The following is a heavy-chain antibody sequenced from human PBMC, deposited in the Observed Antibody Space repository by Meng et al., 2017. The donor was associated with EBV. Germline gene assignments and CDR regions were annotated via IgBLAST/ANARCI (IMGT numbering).Heavy chain of an antibody. CDR3: AGAGFRGNYKSIDY. CDR2: LNAVNDNT. V-gene: IGHV1-3*01. D-gene: IGHD1-26*01. J-gene: IGHJ4*02. CDR1: LFSLTERG. Sequence: QGTYGQAGVWVKKPWASVNGSRKASLFSLTERGLQWGGKVSDKRLEWMAWLNAVNDNTEYSKKCKGRVTITREKSASTAYMEMSNLISEDKAVYYCAGAGFRGNYKSIDYWGQGTLVTVSS.